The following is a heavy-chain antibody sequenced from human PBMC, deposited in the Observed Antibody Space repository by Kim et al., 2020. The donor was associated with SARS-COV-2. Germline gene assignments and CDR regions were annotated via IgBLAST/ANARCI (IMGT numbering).Heavy chain of an antibody. D-gene: IGHD6-19*01. Sequence: SVKGRLTISEDNAKDSLYLQMNSLRTEDTDVYYCARAYSSGWSNFYYFDYWGQGTLVTVSS. V-gene: IGHV3-11*06. J-gene: IGHJ4*02. CDR3: ARAYSSGWSNFYYFDY.